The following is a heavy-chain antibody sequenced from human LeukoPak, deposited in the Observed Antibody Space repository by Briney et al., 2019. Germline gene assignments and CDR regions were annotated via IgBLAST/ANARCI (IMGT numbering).Heavy chain of an antibody. J-gene: IGHJ4*02. D-gene: IGHD3-22*01. Sequence: PSETLSLTCTVSGGSISSYYWSWIRQPPGKGLEWIGYIYTSRSTNYNPSLKSRVTISVDTSKNQFSLKLSSVTAADTAVYYCARWDSSGLDYWGQGTLVTVSS. CDR1: GGSISSYY. CDR2: IYTSRST. CDR3: ARWDSSGLDY. V-gene: IGHV4-4*09.